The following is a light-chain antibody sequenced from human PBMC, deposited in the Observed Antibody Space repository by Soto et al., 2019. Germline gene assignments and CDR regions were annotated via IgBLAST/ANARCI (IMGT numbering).Light chain of an antibody. CDR3: SSYRASSTTHYV. V-gene: IGLV2-14*03. CDR1: GSGIGGYNY. Sequence: QSVLTQPASLSGSPGQSITISCTGTGSGIGGYNYVSWYQQHPGKAPKLIIHDVTNRPSGVSDRFFGSKSGNTASLTISGLQAEDEADYYCSSYRASSTTHYVFGTGTKLTVL. J-gene: IGLJ1*01. CDR2: DVT.